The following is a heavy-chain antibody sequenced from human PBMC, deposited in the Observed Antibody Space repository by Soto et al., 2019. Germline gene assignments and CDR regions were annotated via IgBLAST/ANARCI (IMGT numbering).Heavy chain of an antibody. Sequence: GASVKVSCKASGYTLTSHYMHWVRQAPGRGLEWMGMINPSGGSTRNAQKLQGRVTMTRDTSTSTVYMELSSLRSEDTAVYYCARAMDTIMVRRALSAALDPWGQGTLVTVSS. CDR3: ARAMDTIMVRRALSAALDP. V-gene: IGHV1-46*01. J-gene: IGHJ5*02. D-gene: IGHD5-18*01. CDR1: GYTLTSHY. CDR2: INPSGGST.